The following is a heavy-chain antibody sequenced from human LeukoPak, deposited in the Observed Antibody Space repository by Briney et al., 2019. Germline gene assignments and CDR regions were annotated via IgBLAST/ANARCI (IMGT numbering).Heavy chain of an antibody. V-gene: IGHV4-59*01. Sequence: SETLSLTCTVSGGSISPYYWSWIRQPPGKGLEWIGYIYYSGSTNYNPSLKSRVTISVDTSKNQFSLKVSSVTAADAAVYYCARVPPDKGGTPYYFDYGGQETRFTVPS. CDR1: GGSISPYY. CDR3: ARVPPDKGGTPYYFDY. D-gene: IGHD1-14*01. J-gene: IGHJ4*02. CDR2: IYYSGST.